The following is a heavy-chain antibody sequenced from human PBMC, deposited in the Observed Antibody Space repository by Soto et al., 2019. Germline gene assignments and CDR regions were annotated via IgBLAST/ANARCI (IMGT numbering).Heavy chain of an antibody. V-gene: IGHV4-59*11. Sequence: SETLSLTCSVSGGFISRHHWSWIRQPPGKGLEWIGQIYDSGSAYYNPSLKSRVTISVDTSKNHFSLKLSSVTPADTAVYYCGTYTAGSGGQSYWGQGALVTVSS. D-gene: IGHD2-15*01. CDR2: IYDSGSA. CDR1: GGFISRHH. J-gene: IGHJ4*02. CDR3: GTYTAGSGGQSY.